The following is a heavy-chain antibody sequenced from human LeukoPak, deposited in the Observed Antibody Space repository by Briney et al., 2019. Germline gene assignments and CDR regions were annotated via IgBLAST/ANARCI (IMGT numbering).Heavy chain of an antibody. V-gene: IGHV3-9*01. J-gene: IGHJ4*02. D-gene: IGHD6-19*01. Sequence: PGGSLRLSCAASGFIFDDYAMHWVRQAPGKGLEWVSGISWNSASIGYADSVKGRFTISRDNAKNSLYLQMNSLRAEDTALYYCAKDRDSSGWYSDYWGQGTLVTVSS. CDR1: GFIFDDYA. CDR2: ISWNSASI. CDR3: AKDRDSSGWYSDY.